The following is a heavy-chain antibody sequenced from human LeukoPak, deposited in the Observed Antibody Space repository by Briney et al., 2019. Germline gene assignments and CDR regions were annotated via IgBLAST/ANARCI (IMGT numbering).Heavy chain of an antibody. CDR2: IYTSGRT. CDR3: AREERPTPRRSYFQP. V-gene: IGHV4-4*07. CDR1: GCSISSYY. Sequence: SETLSLTCTVSGCSISSYYWSWIRQPAGKGLEWIGRIYTSGRTNYNQSLKSRVTMSVDTSKNPFPLKLSSVTAADTAVYYCAREERPTPRRSYFQPWGQGKLVTVSS. J-gene: IGHJ1*01.